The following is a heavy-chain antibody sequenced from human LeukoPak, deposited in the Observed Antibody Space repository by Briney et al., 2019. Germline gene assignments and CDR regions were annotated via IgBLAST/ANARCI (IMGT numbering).Heavy chain of an antibody. Sequence: ESGPTLAKLTQPLTLTCTFSGFSLSTRGVGVDWPRQPPGKALEWLALLCWCDDKGYTTFLKSRVTITKDTSKNQVVLTMTNMDPVDTATYYCAVRGYSSSSESNWFDPWGQGTLVTVSS. J-gene: IGHJ5*02. V-gene: IGHV2-5*01. CDR2: LCWCDDK. D-gene: IGHD6-6*01. CDR3: AVRGYSSSSESNWFDP. CDR1: GFSLSTRGVG.